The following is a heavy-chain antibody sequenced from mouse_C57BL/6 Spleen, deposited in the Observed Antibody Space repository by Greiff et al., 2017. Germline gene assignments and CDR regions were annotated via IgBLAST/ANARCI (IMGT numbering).Heavy chain of an antibody. CDR1: GYTFTDYY. Sequence: VQLQQSGPELVKPGASVKISCKASGYTFTDYYMNWVKQSHGKSLEWIGDIIPNNGGTSYNQKFKGKATLTVDKSSSTAYMELRSLTSEDSAVYYCARGSRFYYYGSSYGYFDVWGTGTTVTVSS. CDR3: ARGSRFYYYGSSYGYFDV. J-gene: IGHJ1*03. D-gene: IGHD1-1*01. CDR2: IIPNNGGT. V-gene: IGHV1-26*01.